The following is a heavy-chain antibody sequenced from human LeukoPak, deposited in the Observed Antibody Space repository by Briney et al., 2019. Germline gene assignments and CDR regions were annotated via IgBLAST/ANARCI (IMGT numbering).Heavy chain of an antibody. CDR2: VLYCGSIT. CDR3: ARDRVPSEYYFDY. V-gene: IGHV3-33*01. J-gene: IGHJ4*02. D-gene: IGHD6-19*01. Sequence: GGSLRLSCAASGFTFSNYGMHWVRQAPGRGLEWVAAVLYCGSITYYADSVKGRFTISRDNSKNTLYLQMNTLRAEDTAVYYCARDRVPSEYYFDYWGQGTLVTVSS. CDR1: GFTFSNYG.